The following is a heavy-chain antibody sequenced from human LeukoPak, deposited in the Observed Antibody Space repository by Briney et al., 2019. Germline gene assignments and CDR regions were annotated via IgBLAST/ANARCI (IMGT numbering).Heavy chain of an antibody. Sequence: ASVKVSCKASGGTFSSYAISWVRQAPGQGLEWMGWINPNSGGTNYAQKFQGRVTMTRDTSISTAYMELSRLRSDDTAVYYCAMPSPYSSFDYWGQGTLVTVSS. CDR3: AMPSPYSSFDY. D-gene: IGHD6-19*01. CDR2: INPNSGGT. V-gene: IGHV1-2*02. CDR1: GGTFSSYA. J-gene: IGHJ4*02.